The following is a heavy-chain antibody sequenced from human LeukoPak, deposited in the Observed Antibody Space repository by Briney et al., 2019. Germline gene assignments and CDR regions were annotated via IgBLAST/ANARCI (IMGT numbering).Heavy chain of an antibody. D-gene: IGHD2-2*02. CDR2: MNPNSGNT. CDR3: ARVGVYCSSTSCYTFRYYYYGMDV. J-gene: IGHJ6*02. CDR1: GYTFTSYD. Sequence: GASVKVSCKASGYTFTSYDINWVRQATGQGLEWMGWMNPNSGNTGYAQKFQGRVTMTRNTSISTAYMELSSLRSEDTAVYYCARVGVYCSSTSCYTFRYYYYGMDVWGQGTTVTVSS. V-gene: IGHV1-8*01.